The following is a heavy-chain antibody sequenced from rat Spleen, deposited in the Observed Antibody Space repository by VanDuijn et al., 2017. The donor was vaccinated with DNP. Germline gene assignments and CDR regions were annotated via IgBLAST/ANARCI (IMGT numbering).Heavy chain of an antibody. CDR1: GFTFSDYA. CDR3: ARQFPRYFDY. Sequence: EVQLVESGGGLVQPGRSLKLSCAASGFTFSDYAMAWVRQAPKKGLEWVATISYDGSRTYYRDSVKGRFTISRDNAKSTLYLQMDSLRSEDTATYYWARQFPRYFDYWGQGVMVTVSS. J-gene: IGHJ2*01. CDR2: ISYDGSRT. V-gene: IGHV5-17*01. D-gene: IGHD3-1*01.